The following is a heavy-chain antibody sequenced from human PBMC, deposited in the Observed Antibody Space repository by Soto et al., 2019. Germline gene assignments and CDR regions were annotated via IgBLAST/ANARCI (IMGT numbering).Heavy chain of an antibody. V-gene: IGHV3-30-3*01. CDR3: AREIVVARGASYFDY. D-gene: IGHD2-2*01. Sequence: PGGSLRLSCAASGFTFSNYAMHWVRQAPGKGLEWVAVISHDGYNKYYADSVKGRFTISRDSSKNTLYLQMNSLRVEDTAVYSCAREIVVARGASYFDYWGPGTLVTVSS. CDR1: GFTFSNYA. CDR2: ISHDGYNK. J-gene: IGHJ4*02.